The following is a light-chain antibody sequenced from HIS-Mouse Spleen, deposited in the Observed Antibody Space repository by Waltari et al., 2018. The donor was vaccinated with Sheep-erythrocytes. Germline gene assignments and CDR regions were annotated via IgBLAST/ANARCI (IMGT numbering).Light chain of an antibody. CDR1: SRAVGGYNY. CDR3: SSYAGSNNWV. V-gene: IGLV2-8*01. J-gene: IGLJ3*02. Sequence: QSALTQPPSASASPGQSVTIPCTGPSRAVGGYNYVPWYQQHPGKAPKLMIYEGSKRPSGVPDRFSGSKSGNTASLTVSGLQAEDEADYYCSSYAGSNNWVFGGGTKLTVL. CDR2: EGS.